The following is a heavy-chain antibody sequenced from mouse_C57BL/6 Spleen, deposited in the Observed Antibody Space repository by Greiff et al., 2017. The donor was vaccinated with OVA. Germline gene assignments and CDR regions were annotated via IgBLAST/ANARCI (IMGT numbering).Heavy chain of an antibody. CDR1: GYTFTDYY. CDR3: AILYSNSAWFAY. J-gene: IGHJ3*01. D-gene: IGHD2-5*01. Sequence: QVQLQQSGAELVRPGASVKLSCKASGYTFTDYYINWVKQRPGQGLEWIARLYPGSGNTYYNEKFKGKATLTAEKSSSTAYMQLSSLTSEDSAVYFCAILYSNSAWFAYWGQGTLVTVSA. CDR2: LYPGSGNT. V-gene: IGHV1-76*01.